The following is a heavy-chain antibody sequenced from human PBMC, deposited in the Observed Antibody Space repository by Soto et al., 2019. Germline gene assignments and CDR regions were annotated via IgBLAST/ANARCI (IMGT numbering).Heavy chain of an antibody. J-gene: IGHJ4*02. D-gene: IGHD3-10*01. CDR3: ARQVGALGADRLTIGY. V-gene: IGHV4-59*01. Sequence: SETLSLTCTVSGGSISSYYWSWIRQPPGKGLEWIGYIYYSGSTNYNPSLKSRVTISVDTSKNQFSLKLSSVTAADTAVYYCARQVGALGADRLTIGYWGQGTLVTVSS. CDR2: IYYSGST. CDR1: GGSISSYY.